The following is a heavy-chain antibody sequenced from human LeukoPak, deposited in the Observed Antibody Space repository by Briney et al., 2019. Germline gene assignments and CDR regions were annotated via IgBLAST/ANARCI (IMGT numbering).Heavy chain of an antibody. V-gene: IGHV1-18*01. CDR3: ARGSDSGSSEDWFDP. J-gene: IGHJ5*02. Sequence: ASVKVSCKASGYTFTSYGISWVRQAPGQGLEWMGWISAYNGNTNYAQKLQGRVTMTTDTSTSTAYMELSSLRSEDTAVYYCARGSDSGSSEDWFDPWGQGTLVTVSS. CDR1: GYTFTSYG. D-gene: IGHD1-26*01. CDR2: ISAYNGNT.